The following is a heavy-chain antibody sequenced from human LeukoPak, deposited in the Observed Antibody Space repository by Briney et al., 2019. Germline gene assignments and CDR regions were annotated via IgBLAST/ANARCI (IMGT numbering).Heavy chain of an antibody. CDR1: GGSISSDDYY. CDR2: IYYSGTT. J-gene: IGHJ4*02. CDR3: AREGIYGDSSHYFDY. Sequence: PSQTLSLTCTVSGGSISSDDYYWSWIRQPPGKGLEWIGYIYYSGTTYYNPSLKSRVTISGDTSKNQFSLKLSSVTAADTAVYYCAREGIYGDSSHYFDYWGQGTLITVSS. D-gene: IGHD4-17*01. V-gene: IGHV4-30-4*01.